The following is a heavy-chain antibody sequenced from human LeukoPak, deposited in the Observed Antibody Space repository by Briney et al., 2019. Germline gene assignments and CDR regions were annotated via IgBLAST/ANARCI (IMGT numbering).Heavy chain of an antibody. CDR2: IYYSGST. CDR3: ARDPGYSSGWYDAFDI. J-gene: IGHJ3*02. CDR1: GGSISSYY. V-gene: IGHV4-59*01. D-gene: IGHD6-19*01. Sequence: SETLSLTCTVSGGSISSYYWSWIRQPPGKGLEWIGYIYYSGSTNYNPPLKSRVTISVDTSKNQFSLKLSSVTAADTAVYYCARDPGYSSGWYDAFDIWGQGTMVTVSS.